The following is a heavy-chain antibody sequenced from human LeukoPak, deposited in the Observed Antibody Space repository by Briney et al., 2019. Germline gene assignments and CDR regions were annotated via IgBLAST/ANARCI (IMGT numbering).Heavy chain of an antibody. V-gene: IGHV3-48*02. CDR3: ARASSGYGSHYYFYGMDV. CDR2: IDSSSSTI. D-gene: IGHD3-22*01. J-gene: IGHJ6*02. CDR1: GFVFSNYW. Sequence: GGSLRLSCAASGFVFSNYWVSWVRQAPGKGLEWVSYIDSSSSTIYYADSVKGRFTISRDTAKNSLYLQINSLRDEDTAVYYCARASSGYGSHYYFYGMDVWGQGTTVTVS.